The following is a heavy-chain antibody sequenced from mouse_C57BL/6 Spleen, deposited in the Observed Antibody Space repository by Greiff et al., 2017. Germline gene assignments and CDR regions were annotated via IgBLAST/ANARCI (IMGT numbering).Heavy chain of an antibody. CDR2: IYPRSGNT. J-gene: IGHJ2*01. D-gene: IGHD1-1*01. V-gene: IGHV1-81*01. Sequence: QVQLQQSGAELARPGASVKLSCTASGYTFTSYGISWVKQRTGQGLEWIGVIYPRSGNTYYTEKFKGKATLTADKSSSTAYMELRSLTSEDTAVYFCAREGSSFDYWGQGTTLTVSS. CDR1: GYTFTSYG. CDR3: AREGSSFDY.